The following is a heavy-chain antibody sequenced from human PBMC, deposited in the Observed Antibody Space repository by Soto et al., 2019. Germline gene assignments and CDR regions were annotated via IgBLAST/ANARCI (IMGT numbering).Heavy chain of an antibody. J-gene: IGHJ4*02. CDR2: VSHDGRNT. D-gene: IGHD3-22*01. Sequence: GGSLRLSCAASGFTFSDYAMHWVRQAPGKGLEWVAVVSHDGRNTHYADSVKGRFTISRDNSKNTLYLQMNSLRAEDTAVYYCARDRDDYDSSGYLDWGQGTLVTVSS. CDR1: GFTFSDYA. CDR3: ARDRDDYDSSGYLD. V-gene: IGHV3-30*03.